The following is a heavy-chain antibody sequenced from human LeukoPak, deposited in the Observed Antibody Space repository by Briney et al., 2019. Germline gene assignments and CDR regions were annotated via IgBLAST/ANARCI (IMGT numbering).Heavy chain of an antibody. CDR2: IYYSGGT. CDR3: ARHGYDFWSGVRAFDI. Sequence: PSETLSLTCTVSGGSISSSSYYWGWIRQPPGKGLEWIGSIYYSGGTYYNPSLKSRVTISVDTSKNQFSLKLSSVTAADTAVYYCARHGYDFWSGVRAFDIWGQGTMVTVSS. CDR1: GGSISSSSYY. D-gene: IGHD3-3*01. V-gene: IGHV4-39*01. J-gene: IGHJ3*02.